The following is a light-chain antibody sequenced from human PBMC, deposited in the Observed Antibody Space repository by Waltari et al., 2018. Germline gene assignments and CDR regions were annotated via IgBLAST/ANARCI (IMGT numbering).Light chain of an antibody. CDR1: QGVSTY. V-gene: IGKV1-8*01. CDR2: AAS. Sequence: AIRMTQSPSSLSASIGDRVTISCRASQGVSTYLAWYQQKPGKAPSLLIHAASTLQSGVPSRFSGSGTGTDFTLTITCLQSEDFATYYCQQYNNYPWTFGQGTKVEIK. CDR3: QQYNNYPWT. J-gene: IGKJ1*01.